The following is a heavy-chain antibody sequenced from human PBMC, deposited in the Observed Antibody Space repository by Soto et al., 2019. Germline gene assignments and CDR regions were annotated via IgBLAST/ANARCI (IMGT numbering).Heavy chain of an antibody. CDR1: GGSFSGYY. J-gene: IGHJ4*02. CDR2: INHSGST. V-gene: IGHV4-34*01. Sequence: QVQLQQWGAGLLKPSETLSLTCAVYGGSFSGYYWSWIRQPPGKGLEWIGEINHSGSTNYNPSHKSRVTISEDSSKNQFSLKLSSVTAADTAVYYCARGWGRIFDYWGQGTLVTVSS. CDR3: ARGWGRIFDY. D-gene: IGHD7-27*01.